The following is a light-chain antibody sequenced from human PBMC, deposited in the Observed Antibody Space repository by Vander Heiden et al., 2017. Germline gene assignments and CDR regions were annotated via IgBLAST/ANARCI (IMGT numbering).Light chain of an antibody. J-gene: IGKJ2*01. CDR2: WAF. CDR1: QSVLYSPNNKNY. Sequence: DILITQSPDSRSVYRGERATINCKSSQSVLYSPNNKNYLAWYQQKPGQPPKLLIYWAFTRESGVPDRFSGSGSGTDFTLTISRLQAEDVAVYFCQQYYSTPYTFGQGTKLEIK. V-gene: IGKV4-1*01. CDR3: QQYYSTPYT.